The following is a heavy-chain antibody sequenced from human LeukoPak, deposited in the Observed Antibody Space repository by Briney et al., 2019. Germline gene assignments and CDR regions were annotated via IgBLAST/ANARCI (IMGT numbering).Heavy chain of an antibody. J-gene: IGHJ4*02. CDR2: IWYDGSNK. CDR3: ARGGPIYCSGDSCYPGDY. V-gene: IGHV3-33*01. D-gene: IGHD2-15*01. CDR1: GFTFSSYG. Sequence: GGSLRLSCAASGFTFSSYGMHWVRQAPGKGLEWVAVIWYDGSNKYYADSVKGRFTISRDNSKNTLYLQMNSLRAEDTAVYYCARGGPIYCSGDSCYPGDYWGQGTLVTVSS.